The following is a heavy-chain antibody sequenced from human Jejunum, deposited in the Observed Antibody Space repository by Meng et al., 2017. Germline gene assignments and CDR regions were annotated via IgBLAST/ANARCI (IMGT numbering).Heavy chain of an antibody. D-gene: IGHD1-26*01. V-gene: IGHV5-51*01. Sequence: GESLKISCKASGYRFTSNWIGWVRQMPGKGLEWMGIIYPSDSETRYSPSFQGHVTISADKSIITAYLQWSSLKASDTAMYYCARLYSGSYADHFDYWGQGTLVTVSS. CDR2: IYPSDSET. CDR3: ARLYSGSYADHFDY. J-gene: IGHJ4*02. CDR1: GYRFTSNW.